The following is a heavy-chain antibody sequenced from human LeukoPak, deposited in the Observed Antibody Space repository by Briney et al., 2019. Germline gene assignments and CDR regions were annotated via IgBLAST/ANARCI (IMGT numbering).Heavy chain of an antibody. CDR1: GGSVSSSSYY. Sequence: PSETLSLTCTVSGGSVSSSSYYWGWIRQPPGKGLEWIGSIYYSGSTYYNPSLKSRVSISVDTSKNQFSLRLTSMTTADTAVYYCARSSEYYFGPWGQGTLVTVSS. V-gene: IGHV4-39*07. CDR3: ARSSEYYFGP. J-gene: IGHJ5*02. CDR2: IYYSGST. D-gene: IGHD2/OR15-2a*01.